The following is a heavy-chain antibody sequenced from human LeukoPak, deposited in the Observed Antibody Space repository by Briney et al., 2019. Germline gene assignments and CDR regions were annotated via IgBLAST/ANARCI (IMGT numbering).Heavy chain of an antibody. Sequence: GGSLRLSCAASGFTFSTYAMNWVRQAPGKGLEWVSTISGSGESTYYTDSVKGQFTISRDNSKNRLYLQMSSLRAEDTAVYYCAKWDTDRSGHPTYYFDSWGQGTLVTVSS. CDR2: ISGSGEST. CDR3: AKWDTDRSGHPTYYFDS. CDR1: GFTFSTYA. D-gene: IGHD3-22*01. J-gene: IGHJ4*02. V-gene: IGHV3-23*01.